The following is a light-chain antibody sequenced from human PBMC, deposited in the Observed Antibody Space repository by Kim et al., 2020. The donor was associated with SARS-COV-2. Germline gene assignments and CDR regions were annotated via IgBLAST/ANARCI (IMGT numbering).Light chain of an antibody. CDR3: QQSYSTLPYT. CDR2: AAS. Sequence: GDRVTITCRASQSISSYLNWYQQKPGKAPKLLIYAASSLQSGVPSRFSGSGSGTDFTLTISSLQPEDFATYYCQQSYSTLPYTFGQGTKLEI. V-gene: IGKV1-39*01. CDR1: QSISSY. J-gene: IGKJ2*01.